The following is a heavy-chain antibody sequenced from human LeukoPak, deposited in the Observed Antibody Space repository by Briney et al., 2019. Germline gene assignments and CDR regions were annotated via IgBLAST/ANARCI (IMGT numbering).Heavy chain of an antibody. CDR3: AREQLGGNAFDI. J-gene: IGHJ3*02. V-gene: IGHV3-30*03. D-gene: IGHD1-26*01. Sequence: PGGSLRLSCAASGFTFSDYYMSWVRQAPGKGLEWVAVISDDGRYKFYADSVKGQFTISRDNFKNTLYLHKDSLRVEDTAVYYCAREQLGGNAFDIWGQGTMVTVSS. CDR1: GFTFSDYY. CDR2: ISDDGRYK.